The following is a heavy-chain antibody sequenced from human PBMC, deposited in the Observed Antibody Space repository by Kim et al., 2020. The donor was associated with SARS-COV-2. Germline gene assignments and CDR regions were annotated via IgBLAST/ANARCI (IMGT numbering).Heavy chain of an antibody. D-gene: IGHD1-26*01. CDR1: GFTFSSYG. CDR3: ARDLLVGATSYGMDV. CDR2: IWYDGSNK. J-gene: IGHJ6*02. Sequence: GGSLRLSCAASGFTFSSYGMHWVRQAPGKGLEWVAVIWYDGSNKYYADSVKGRFTISRDNSKNTLYLQMNSLRAGDTAVYYCARDLLVGATSYGMDVWGQGTRVTVSS. V-gene: IGHV3-33*01.